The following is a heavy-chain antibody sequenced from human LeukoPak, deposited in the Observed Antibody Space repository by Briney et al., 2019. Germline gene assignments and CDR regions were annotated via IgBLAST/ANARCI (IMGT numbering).Heavy chain of an antibody. Sequence: QASETLSLTCTVSGGSISSYYWSWIRQPPGKGLEWIGYIYTSGSTNYNPSLKSRVTISVDTSKNQFSLKLSSVTAADTAVYYCARGSNYEGDYWGQGTLVTVSS. CDR3: ARGSNYEGDY. D-gene: IGHD4-11*01. V-gene: IGHV4-4*08. J-gene: IGHJ4*02. CDR2: IYTSGST. CDR1: GGSISSYY.